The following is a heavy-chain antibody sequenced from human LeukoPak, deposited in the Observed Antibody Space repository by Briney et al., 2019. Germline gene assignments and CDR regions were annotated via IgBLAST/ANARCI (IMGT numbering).Heavy chain of an antibody. J-gene: IGHJ4*02. CDR1: GGSFSGYY. V-gene: IGHV4-34*01. D-gene: IGHD3-22*01. Sequence: TSETLSLTCAVDGGSFSGYYWTWLRQPPGKGLEWIGEINHSGSTNYNPSLKSRVTISVDTSKNQFSLKLSSVTAADTAEYYCARGKSYYYDSSGYYSFWGQGTLVTVSS. CDR2: INHSGST. CDR3: ARGKSYYYDSSGYYSF.